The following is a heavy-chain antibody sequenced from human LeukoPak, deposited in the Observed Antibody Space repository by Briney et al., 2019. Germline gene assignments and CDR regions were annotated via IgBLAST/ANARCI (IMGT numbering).Heavy chain of an antibody. V-gene: IGHV1-8*01. CDR3: ARINRGVGAFDI. J-gene: IGHJ3*02. CDR1: GYTFTSYD. CDR2: MNPNSGNT. Sequence: ASVKVSCKASGYTFTSYDINWVRQATGQGLEWMGWMNPNSGNTGYAQKFQGRVTMTRNTSISTAYMELSSLRSEDTAVYYCARINRGVGAFDIWGQGTMVTVSS. D-gene: IGHD3-10*01.